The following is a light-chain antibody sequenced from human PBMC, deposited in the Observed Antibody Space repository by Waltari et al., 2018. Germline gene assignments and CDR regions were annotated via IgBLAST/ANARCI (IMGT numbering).Light chain of an antibody. CDR1: SSDIGSYNY. J-gene: IGLJ2*01. Sequence: QSALTQPASVSGSPGQAITISCTGTSSDIGSYNYVSWYQQHPGKDPKLVISEVSNRPSGFSNRFSGSKSGNTASLTISGLQAEDGAHYYCSSYTNSGNVVFGGGTKLTVL. CDR3: SSYTNSGNVV. CDR2: EVS. V-gene: IGLV2-14*01.